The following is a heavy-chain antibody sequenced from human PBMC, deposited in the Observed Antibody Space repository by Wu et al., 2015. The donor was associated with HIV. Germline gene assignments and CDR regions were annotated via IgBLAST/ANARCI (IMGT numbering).Heavy chain of an antibody. CDR3: ARVDGSGSGVGVIDY. CDR1: GYTFTGYY. Sequence: QVQLVQSGAEVKKPGASVKVSCKASGYTFTGYYMHWVRQAPGQGLEWMGWINPNSGGTNYAQKFQGRVTMTRDTSISTAYMELSRLRSDDTAVYYCARVDGSGSGVGVIDYWGQGTLVTVSS. V-gene: IGHV1-2*02. D-gene: IGHD3-10*01. CDR2: INPNSGGT. J-gene: IGHJ4*02.